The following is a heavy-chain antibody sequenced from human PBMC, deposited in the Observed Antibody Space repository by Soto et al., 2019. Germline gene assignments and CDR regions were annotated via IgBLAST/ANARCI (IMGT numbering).Heavy chain of an antibody. V-gene: IGHV4-59*12. CDR1: GGSISSYY. J-gene: IGHJ4*02. CDR3: ARDGLTTVVTPA. CDR2: IYYSGST. D-gene: IGHD4-17*01. Sequence: SETLSLTCTVSGGSISSYYWSWIRQPPGKGLEWIGYIYYSGSTYYNPSLKSRVTISVDTSKNQFSLKLSSVTAADTAVYYCARDGLTTVVTPAWGQGTLVTVSS.